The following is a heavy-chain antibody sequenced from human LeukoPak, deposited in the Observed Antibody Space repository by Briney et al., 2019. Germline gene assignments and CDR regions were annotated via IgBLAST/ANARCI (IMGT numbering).Heavy chain of an antibody. Sequence: PGGSLRLSCEASGFTFFSSAMNWVRQTPGKGLEWLSYISRNGDSVHYADSTQGRFTVSRDNAKNSLYLEVTNLRVEDTGVYYCALGAFDYWGQGAPVSVSS. V-gene: IGHV3-48*01. CDR2: ISRNGDSV. CDR3: ALGAFDY. CDR1: GFTFFSSA. D-gene: IGHD3-16*01. J-gene: IGHJ4*02.